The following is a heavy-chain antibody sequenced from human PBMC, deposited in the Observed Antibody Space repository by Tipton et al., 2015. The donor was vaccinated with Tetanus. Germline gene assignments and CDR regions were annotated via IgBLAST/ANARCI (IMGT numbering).Heavy chain of an antibody. D-gene: IGHD1-26*01. Sequence: TLSLTCTVAGDSISSGGYYWNWVRQNPGKGLEWLGYIFSGGTTFYSPSLNGRVSMSLDTSKNLFALRLASVTAADTAVYYCARDRHPYRISGAFCGNDALDIWGQGTLVTASS. CDR1: GDSISSGGYY. J-gene: IGHJ5*02. CDR3: ARDRHPYRISGAFCGNDALDI. CDR2: IFSGGTT. V-gene: IGHV4-31*03.